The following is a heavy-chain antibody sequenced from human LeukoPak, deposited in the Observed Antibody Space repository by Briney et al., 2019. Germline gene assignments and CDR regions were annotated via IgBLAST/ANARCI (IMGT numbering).Heavy chain of an antibody. D-gene: IGHD6-19*01. V-gene: IGHV4-59*01. Sequence: AGTLSLSCTVSGVSISSYYMSWVRQPPGKGLEWIGYIYYSGSTNYNPSLKSRVTISVDTSKNHCSLKLSSVTAADTAVYYCATQYSSGIDYWGQGTLVTVSS. CDR1: GVSISSYY. J-gene: IGHJ4*02. CDR3: ATQYSSGIDY. CDR2: IYYSGST.